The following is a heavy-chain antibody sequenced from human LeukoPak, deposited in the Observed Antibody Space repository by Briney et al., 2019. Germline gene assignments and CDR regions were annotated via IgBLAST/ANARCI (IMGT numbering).Heavy chain of an antibody. CDR3: ARRGGIIRGVASYYYMDV. V-gene: IGHV4-39*01. D-gene: IGHD3-10*01. J-gene: IGHJ6*03. CDR1: GGSISSSSYY. CDR2: IYYSGST. Sequence: SETLSLTCTVAGGSISSSSYYWGWIRQPPGKGLEWIGSIYYSGSTYYNPSLKSRVTISVDTSKNQFSPKLSSVTAADTAAYCARRGGIIRGVASYYYMDVWGKGTTVTVSS.